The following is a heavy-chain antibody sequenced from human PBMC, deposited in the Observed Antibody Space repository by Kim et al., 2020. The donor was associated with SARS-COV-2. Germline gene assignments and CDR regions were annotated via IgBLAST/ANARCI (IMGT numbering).Heavy chain of an antibody. J-gene: IGHJ4*02. CDR3: AKASSRGAYLTYFDY. Sequence: ASVKGRFTISRNDSKNTLHLQMNGLRAEDTAVYYCAKASSRGAYLTYFDYWGPGTLVTVSS. D-gene: IGHD1-26*01. V-gene: IGHV3-23*01.